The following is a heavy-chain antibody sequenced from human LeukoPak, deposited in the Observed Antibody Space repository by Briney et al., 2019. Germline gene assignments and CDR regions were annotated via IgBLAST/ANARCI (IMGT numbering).Heavy chain of an antibody. CDR1: GYSISSTYY. V-gene: IGHV4-34*01. D-gene: IGHD1-26*01. CDR3: ASQGHHGKIVGTTLSYFYMDV. J-gene: IGHJ6*03. Sequence: PSETLSLTCAVSGYSISSTYYWSWIRQPPGKGLEWIGEINHSGSTNYNPSLKSRVTISVDTSKNQFSLKLSSVTAADTAFYYCASQGHHGKIVGTTLSYFYMDVWGKGTTVTVSS. CDR2: INHSGST.